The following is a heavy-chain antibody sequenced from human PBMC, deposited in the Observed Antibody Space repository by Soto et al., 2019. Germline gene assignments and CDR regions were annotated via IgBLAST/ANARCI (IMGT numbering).Heavy chain of an antibody. CDR3: AAIAARPGWFDP. D-gene: IGHD6-6*01. V-gene: IGHV1-69*13. J-gene: IGHJ5*02. CDR2: IIPIFGTA. Sequence: SVKVSCKASGGTFSSYAISWVRQAPGQGLEWMGGIIPIFGTANYAQKFQGRVTITADEPTSTAYTELSSLRSEDTAVYYCAAIAARPGWFDPWGQGTLVTVSS. CDR1: GGTFSSYA.